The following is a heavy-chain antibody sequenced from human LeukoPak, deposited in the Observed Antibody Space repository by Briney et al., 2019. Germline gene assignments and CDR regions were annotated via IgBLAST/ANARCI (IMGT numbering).Heavy chain of an antibody. CDR3: ARVGSGYDSYWFDP. Sequence: GSLRLSCAASGFTFSSYAIHWVRQAPGKGLEWVAVISYDGSNKYYADSVKGRFTISRDNSKNTLYLQMNSLRAEDTAVYYCARVGSGYDSYWFDPWGQGTLVTVSS. CDR2: ISYDGSNK. CDR1: GFTFSSYA. D-gene: IGHD5-12*01. J-gene: IGHJ5*02. V-gene: IGHV3-30-3*01.